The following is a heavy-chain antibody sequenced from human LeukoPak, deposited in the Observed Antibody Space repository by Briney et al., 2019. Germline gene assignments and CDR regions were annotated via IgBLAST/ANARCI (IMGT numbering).Heavy chain of an antibody. Sequence: ASVKVSCKASGYTFTSYGISWVRQAPGQGLEWMGWVSAYNGNTNYAQKLQGRVTMTTDTSTSTAYMELRSLRSDDTAVYYCASGYSYGNRFDYWGQGTLVTVSS. V-gene: IGHV1-18*01. CDR1: GYTFTSYG. CDR2: VSAYNGNT. D-gene: IGHD5-18*01. CDR3: ASGYSYGNRFDY. J-gene: IGHJ4*02.